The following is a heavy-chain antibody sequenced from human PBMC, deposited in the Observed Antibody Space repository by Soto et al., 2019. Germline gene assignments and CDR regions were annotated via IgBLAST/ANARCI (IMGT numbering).Heavy chain of an antibody. CDR3: ARDGTYYDFWSGYTQNYYYYYGMDV. J-gene: IGHJ6*02. CDR2: IKQDGSEK. CDR1: GFTFSSYW. V-gene: IGHV3-7*03. D-gene: IGHD3-3*01. Sequence: GALRLSCAASGFTFSSYWMSWVRQAPGKGLEWVANIKQDGSEKYYVDSVKGRFTISRDNAKNSLYLQMNSLRAEDTAVYYCARDGTYYDFWSGYTQNYYYYYGMDVWGQGTTVTSP.